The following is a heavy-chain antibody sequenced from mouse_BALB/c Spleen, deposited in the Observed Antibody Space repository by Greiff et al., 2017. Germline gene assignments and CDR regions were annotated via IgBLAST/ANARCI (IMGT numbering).Heavy chain of an antibody. CDR3: ASGLRDY. J-gene: IGHJ2*01. Sequence: VHVKQSGPELVKPGASVKMSCKASGYTFTSYVMHWVKQKPGQGLEWIGYINPYNDGTKYNEKFKGKATLTSDKSSSTAYMELSSLTSEDSAVYYCASGLRDYWGQGTTLTVSS. V-gene: IGHV1-14*01. CDR1: GYTFTSYV. CDR2: INPYNDGT. D-gene: IGHD1-1*01.